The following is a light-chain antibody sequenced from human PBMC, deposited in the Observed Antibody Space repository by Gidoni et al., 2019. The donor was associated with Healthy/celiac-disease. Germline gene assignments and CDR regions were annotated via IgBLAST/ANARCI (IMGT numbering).Light chain of an antibody. CDR3: QQYDSSPPLT. J-gene: IGKJ4*01. CDR1: QSVSS. V-gene: IGKV3-20*01. CDR2: GAS. Sequence: EIVLTQSPGTLSQSPGERATLSCRASQSVSSRLLIYGASSSTTGIQDRFSGSGSGTDFTLTISRLEPEDVAVYYCQQYDSSPPLTFGGGTKVEIK.